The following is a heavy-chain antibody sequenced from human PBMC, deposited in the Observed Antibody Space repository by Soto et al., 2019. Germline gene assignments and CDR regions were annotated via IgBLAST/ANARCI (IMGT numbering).Heavy chain of an antibody. CDR1: GFTLSSYE. J-gene: IGHJ4*02. V-gene: IGHV3-48*03. Sequence: GGSLRLSCAASGFTLSSYEMNWVRQAPGKGLEWVSDITSTGSTRYYADSVKGRFTISRDNAKNSLYLQMNSLRAEDTAVYYCARGYCTGSACHWNFDYWGQGTLVTVSS. CDR2: ITSTGSTR. CDR3: ARGYCTGSACHWNFDY. D-gene: IGHD2-8*02.